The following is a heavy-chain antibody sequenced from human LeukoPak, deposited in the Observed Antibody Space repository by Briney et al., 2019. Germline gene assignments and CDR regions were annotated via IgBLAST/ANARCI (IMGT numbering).Heavy chain of an antibody. CDR3: ARDPGLERSGGVSFDY. D-gene: IGHD1-1*01. Sequence: SETLSLTCTASGGSISSYYWNWIRQPAGKGLEWIGRIHISGETNYNPSLRVTMSVDASRNQFSLKLSSVTAAGTAVYYCARDPGLERSGGVSFDYWGQGSLVTVSS. CDR2: IHISGET. J-gene: IGHJ4*02. CDR1: GGSISSYY. V-gene: IGHV4-4*07.